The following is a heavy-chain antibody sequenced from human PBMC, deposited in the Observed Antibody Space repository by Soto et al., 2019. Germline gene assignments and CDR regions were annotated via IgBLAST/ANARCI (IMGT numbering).Heavy chain of an antibody. J-gene: IGHJ4*02. CDR1: GYTFTSYG. V-gene: IGHV1-18*01. CDR2: ISAYNGNT. Sequence: QVQLVQSGAEVKKPGASVKVSCKASGYTFTSYGISWVRQATGQGLEWMGWISAYNGNTKYVQKFQGRVTMTTDTSTSTAYMEPRSLRSDETAVYYCARLSAPGLNDYWGQRTLVTVSS. CDR3: ARLSAPGLNDY. D-gene: IGHD6-13*01.